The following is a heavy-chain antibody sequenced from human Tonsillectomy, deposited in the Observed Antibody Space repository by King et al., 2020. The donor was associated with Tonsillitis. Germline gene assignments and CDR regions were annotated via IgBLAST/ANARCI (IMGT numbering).Heavy chain of an antibody. V-gene: IGHV3-7*03. D-gene: IGHD3-10*01. CDR1: GFTFSNYW. CDR3: ARVKWITMVRGFDS. CDR2: IKQDGSEK. J-gene: IGHJ5*01. Sequence: VQLVESGGGLVQPGGSLRLSCAASGFTFSNYWMNWVRQAPGKGLEWVANIKQDGSEKYNVDSVKGRFTISRDNAKNSLYLQMNGLRAEDTAVYYCARVKWITMVRGFDSWGQGTLVTVSS.